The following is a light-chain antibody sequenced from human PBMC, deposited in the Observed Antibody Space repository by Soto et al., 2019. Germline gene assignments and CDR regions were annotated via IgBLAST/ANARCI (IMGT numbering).Light chain of an antibody. CDR1: HTISSSY. CDR3: QQYSSLWT. J-gene: IGKJ1*01. V-gene: IGKV3-20*01. CDR2: DTS. Sequence: ENVLTQSPGTRSWSPSRIGTVCVMASHTISSSYLAWYQQKPGQAPRLLIYDTSNRVTGIPARFIGSGSGTDFTLSISRLETEDFAVYYCQQYSSLWTFGQGTKVDIK.